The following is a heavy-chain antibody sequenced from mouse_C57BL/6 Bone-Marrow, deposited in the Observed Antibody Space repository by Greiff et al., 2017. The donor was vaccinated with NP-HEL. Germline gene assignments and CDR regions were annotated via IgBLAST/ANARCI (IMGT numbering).Heavy chain of an antibody. CDR1: GYTFTSYW. J-gene: IGHJ1*03. CDR3: ASTTVEGRYFDV. CDR2: IDPSDSYT. V-gene: IGHV1-59*01. Sequence: QVQLQQPGAELVRPGTSVKLSCKASGYTFTSYWMHWVKQRPGQGLEWIGVIDPSDSYTNYNQKFKGKATLTVDTSSSTAYMQLSSLTSEDSAVYYCASTTVEGRYFDVWGTGTTVTVSS. D-gene: IGHD1-1*01.